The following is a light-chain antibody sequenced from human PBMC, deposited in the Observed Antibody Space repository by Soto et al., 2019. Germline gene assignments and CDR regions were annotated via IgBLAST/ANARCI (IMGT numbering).Light chain of an antibody. V-gene: IGKV3-15*01. CDR2: GAS. CDR3: QQYNNWPLT. J-gene: IGKJ4*01. CDR1: QSVSSK. Sequence: ELVMTQSPATLTVSPGERATLSCKASQSVSSKLAWYQQKPGQAPRLLIYGASTRATGIPATFSGSGSGTEFTLTISSLQSEDFAVYYCQQYNNWPLTFGGGTKVEIK.